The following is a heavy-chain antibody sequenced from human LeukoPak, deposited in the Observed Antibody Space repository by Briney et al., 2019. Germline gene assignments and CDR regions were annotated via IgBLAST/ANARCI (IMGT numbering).Heavy chain of an antibody. V-gene: IGHV3-21*01. CDR1: GFTFSSYS. J-gene: IGHJ4*02. Sequence: GGSLRLSCAASGFTFSSYSMNWVRQAPGKGLEWVSSISSSSSYIYYADSVKGRFTISRDNAKNSLYLQMNSLRAEDTAEYYCARGTVGATVYYFDYWGQGTLVTVSS. D-gene: IGHD1-26*01. CDR3: ARGTVGATVYYFDY. CDR2: ISSSSSYI.